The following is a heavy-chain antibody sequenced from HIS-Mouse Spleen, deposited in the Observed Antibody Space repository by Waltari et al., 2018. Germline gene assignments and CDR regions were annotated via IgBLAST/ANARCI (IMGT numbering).Heavy chain of an antibody. CDR2: IYYSGRT. CDR3: AREIPYSSSWYDWYFDL. Sequence: QLQLQESGPGLVKPSETLSLTCPVSGGSLRSSRYYWGWIRQPPGKGLEWIGSIYYSGRTYYNPSLKSRVTISVDTSKNQFSLKLSSVTAADTAVYYCAREIPYSSSWYDWYFDLWGRGTLVTVSS. J-gene: IGHJ2*01. D-gene: IGHD6-13*01. V-gene: IGHV4-39*07. CDR1: GGSLRSSRYY.